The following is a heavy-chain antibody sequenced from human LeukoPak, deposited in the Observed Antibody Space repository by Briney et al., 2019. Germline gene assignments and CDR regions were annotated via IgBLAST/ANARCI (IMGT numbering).Heavy chain of an antibody. V-gene: IGHV1-8*01. Sequence: ASVKVSCKASGYTFTSYDINWVRQATGRGLEWMGWMNPNSGNTGYAQKFQGRVTMTRNTSISTAYMELSSLRSEDTAVYYCARGPAAMKDWFDPWGQGTLVTVSS. D-gene: IGHD2-2*01. CDR2: MNPNSGNT. J-gene: IGHJ5*02. CDR1: GYTFTSYD. CDR3: ARGPAAMKDWFDP.